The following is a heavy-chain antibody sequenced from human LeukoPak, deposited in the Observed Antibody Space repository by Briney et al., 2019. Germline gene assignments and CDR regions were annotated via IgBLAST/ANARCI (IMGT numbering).Heavy chain of an antibody. V-gene: IGHV3-74*01. J-gene: IGHJ5*02. CDR3: ARGPRNTQQLHPNWFDP. Sequence: GGALRLSCAASGFTFSSYWMHWVRQAPGKGLVWVSRINSDGSSTSYADSVKGRFTISRDNAKNTLYLQINSLRAEDTAVYYCARGPRNTQQLHPNWFDPWGQGTLVTVSA. CDR2: INSDGSST. CDR1: GFTFSSYW. D-gene: IGHD6-13*01.